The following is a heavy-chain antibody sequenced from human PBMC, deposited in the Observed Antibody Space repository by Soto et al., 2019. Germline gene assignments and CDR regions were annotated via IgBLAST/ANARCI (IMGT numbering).Heavy chain of an antibody. CDR2: ISYDGSNK. V-gene: IGHV3-30*03. J-gene: IGHJ6*02. Sequence: QVQLVESGGGVVQPGRSLRLSCAASGFTFSSYGMHWVRQAPGKGLEWVAVISYDGSNKYYADSVKGRFTISRDNSKNTLDLQMNSLRAEDTAVYYCVVVAATDYYYYGMDVWGQGTTVTVSS. CDR3: VVVAATDYYYYGMDV. CDR1: GFTFSSYG. D-gene: IGHD2-15*01.